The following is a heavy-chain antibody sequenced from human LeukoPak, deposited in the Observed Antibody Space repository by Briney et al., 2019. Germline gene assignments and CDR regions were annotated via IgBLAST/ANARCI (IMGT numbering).Heavy chain of an antibody. CDR2: ISSSSTI. D-gene: IGHD2-21*02. V-gene: IGHV3-48*04. CDR1: GFTFSSYS. Sequence: GGSLRLSCAASGFTFSSYSMNWVRQAPGKGLEWVSYISSSSTIYYADSVKGRFTISRDNAKNSLYLQMNSLRAEDTAVYYCARNPHIVVVTAIPGPNAFDIWGQGTMVTVSS. CDR3: ARNPHIVVVTAIPGPNAFDI. J-gene: IGHJ3*02.